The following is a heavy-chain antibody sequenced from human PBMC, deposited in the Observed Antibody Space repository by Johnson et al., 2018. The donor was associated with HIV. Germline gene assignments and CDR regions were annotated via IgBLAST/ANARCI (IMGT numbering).Heavy chain of an antibody. J-gene: IGHJ3*02. CDR3: AKGGPLFVDAFDI. V-gene: IGHV3-9*01. Sequence: VHLVESGGGFVQPGRSLRLSCAPSGFTIDDDAIHWVRQAPGKGLEWVSGISWNSDTICYADSVKGRFAISRDNAKNSLYLQMNSLRAEDTALYYCAKGGPLFVDAFDIWGQGTMVTVSS. D-gene: IGHD3-3*01. CDR2: ISWNSDTI. CDR1: GFTIDDDA.